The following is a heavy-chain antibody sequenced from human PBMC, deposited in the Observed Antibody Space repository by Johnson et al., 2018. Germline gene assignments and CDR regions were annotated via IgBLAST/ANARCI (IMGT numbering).Heavy chain of an antibody. CDR2: VSSRSRYI. CDR1: GFSFSTYT. J-gene: IGHJ6*03. D-gene: IGHD3-10*01. Sequence: VQLVESGGGLVKPGGSXRLACAASGFSFSTYTLNWVRQAPGKGLEWLSSVSSRSRYINYADSVRGRFTISRDNAKEPLFLQMNTQTVEDTAVYYCARDLAPPGFEEEGYYSYMDVWGKGTAVTVSS. CDR3: ARDLAPPGFEEEGYYSYMDV. V-gene: IGHV3-21*01.